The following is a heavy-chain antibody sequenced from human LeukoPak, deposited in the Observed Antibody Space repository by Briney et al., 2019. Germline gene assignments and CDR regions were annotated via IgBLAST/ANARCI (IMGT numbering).Heavy chain of an antibody. CDR2: ISSSSSYI. V-gene: IGHV3-21*01. CDR1: GFTFSSYS. CDR3: ARDPESGYHYFDY. Sequence: GGSLRLSCAASGFTFSSYSMNWVRQAPGKGLEWVSSISSSSSYIYYADSVKGRFTISRDNAKNSLYLQMNSLRAEDTAVYYCARDPESGYHYFDYWGQGTLVTVS. J-gene: IGHJ4*02. D-gene: IGHD3-3*01.